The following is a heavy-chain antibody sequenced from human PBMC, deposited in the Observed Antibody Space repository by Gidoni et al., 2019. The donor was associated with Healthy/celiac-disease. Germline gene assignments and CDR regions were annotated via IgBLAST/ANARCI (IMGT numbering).Heavy chain of an antibody. CDR2: IIPIFGTA. J-gene: IGHJ5*02. D-gene: IGHD1-7*01. CDR1: VGTSRDYA. Sequence: VQLVQSGAEVKQPGSSVKVSCKASVGTSRDYAISWVRQAPGQGREWMGGIIPIFGTANDAQKFQGRVTITADKSTSTAYMELSSLRAEDTAVYYWERERETKGLELRPGPFDPWGQGTLVTVSS. V-gene: IGHV1-69*06. CDR3: ERERETKGLELRPGPFDP.